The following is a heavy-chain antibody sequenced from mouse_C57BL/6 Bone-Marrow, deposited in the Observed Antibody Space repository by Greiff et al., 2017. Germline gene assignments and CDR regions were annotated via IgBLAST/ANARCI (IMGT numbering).Heavy chain of an antibody. V-gene: IGHV14-4*01. D-gene: IGHD1-1*01. J-gene: IGHJ3*01. Sequence: VQLQQSGAELVRPGASVKLSCTASGFNIKDDYMHWVKQRPEQGLEWIGWIVPENGDTEYASKFQGKATITADTSSNTAYLQLSSRTSEDTAVYYCTDYYGSSGAYWGQGTLVTVSA. CDR3: TDYYGSSGAY. CDR1: GFNIKDDY. CDR2: IVPENGDT.